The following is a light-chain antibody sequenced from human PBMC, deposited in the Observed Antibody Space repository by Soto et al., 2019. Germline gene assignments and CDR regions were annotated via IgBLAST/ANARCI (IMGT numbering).Light chain of an antibody. Sequence: DIQMTQSPSSLSASVGDRVTITCRASQGISNFLVWYQQKPGKVPRVLIYAASTLQSGVPSRFSGSGSGTDFTLTISSLQPEDVATYYCQKNDSAPFTFGPGTKVDIK. CDR1: QGISNF. CDR2: AAS. J-gene: IGKJ3*01. CDR3: QKNDSAPFT. V-gene: IGKV1-27*01.